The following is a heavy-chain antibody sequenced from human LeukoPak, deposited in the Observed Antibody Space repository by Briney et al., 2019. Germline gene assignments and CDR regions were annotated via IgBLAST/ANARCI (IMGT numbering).Heavy chain of an antibody. D-gene: IGHD4-17*01. V-gene: IGHV1-69*04. CDR3: ARLPHDYGGDWFDY. J-gene: IGHJ4*02. CDR2: IIPILGIA. Sequence: GASVKVSCKASGGTFSSYAISWVRQAPGQGLEWMGRIIPILGIANYAQKFQGRATITADKSTSTAYMELSSLRSEDTAVYYCARLPHDYGGDWFDYWGQGTLVTVSS. CDR1: GGTFSSYA.